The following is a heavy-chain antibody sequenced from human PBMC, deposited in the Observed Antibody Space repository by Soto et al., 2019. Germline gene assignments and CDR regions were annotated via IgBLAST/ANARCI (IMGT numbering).Heavy chain of an antibody. CDR2: VRGDNGHR. D-gene: IGHD2-2*01. CDR3: ARDFGYCRSGACYREGFDP. Sequence: QVQLVQSGAEVKKPGASVKVSCKASGYTFSTHGISWVRQVTGQGLEWMGWVRGDNGHRNYAQSPPGRITITTDTSANTAYTELRSLRSDDTAVDYCARDFGYCRSGACYREGFDPWGQGTLVTVSS. V-gene: IGHV1-18*01. CDR1: GYTFSTHG. J-gene: IGHJ5*02.